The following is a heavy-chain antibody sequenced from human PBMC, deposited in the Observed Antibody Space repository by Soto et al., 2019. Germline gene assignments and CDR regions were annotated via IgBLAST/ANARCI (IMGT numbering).Heavy chain of an antibody. CDR1: GGTFSNYP. CDR3: ARGIHRWRQLWYFGL. V-gene: IGHV1-69*12. CDR2: IIPISGTV. J-gene: IGHJ2*01. D-gene: IGHD2-15*01. Sequence: QVQLVQSGAEVKKPGSSVKVSCKASGGTFSNYPVSWVRQAPGQGLEWMGGIIPISGTVNYAQKFQGRLTITAEECPSPASLELRGLRSEDTAVYYCARGIHRWRQLWYFGLWGRCTLVTVSS.